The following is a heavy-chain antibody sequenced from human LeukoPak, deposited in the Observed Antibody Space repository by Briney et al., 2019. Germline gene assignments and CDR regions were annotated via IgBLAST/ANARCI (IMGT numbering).Heavy chain of an antibody. Sequence: SETLSLTCSFSCSSITSYYWSWIRQPPGKGLEWLGYIYYSRCTNYNASLTNRVTISVDTSKNQFSLKLSSVTAADTAVYYCAREVGYCSGGSCYSYFDYWGQGTLVTVSS. D-gene: IGHD2-15*01. CDR3: AREVGYCSGGSCYSYFDY. CDR1: CSSITSYY. V-gene: IGHV4-59*01. CDR2: IYYSRCT. J-gene: IGHJ4*02.